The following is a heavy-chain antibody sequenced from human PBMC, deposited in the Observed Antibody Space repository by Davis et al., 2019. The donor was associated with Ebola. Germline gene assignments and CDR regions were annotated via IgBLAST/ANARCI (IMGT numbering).Heavy chain of an antibody. CDR3: ARIRSSSSWYFDYYYGMDV. J-gene: IGHJ6*02. D-gene: IGHD6-13*01. Sequence: SGPTLVKPTETLTLTCTVSGFSLSNARMGVSWIRQPPGKALEWLAHIFSNDEKSYSTSLKSRLTISKDTSKSQVVLTMTNMDPVDTATYYCARIRSSSSWYFDYYYGMDVWGQGTTVTVSS. V-gene: IGHV2-26*01. CDR2: IFSNDEK. CDR1: GFSLSNARMG.